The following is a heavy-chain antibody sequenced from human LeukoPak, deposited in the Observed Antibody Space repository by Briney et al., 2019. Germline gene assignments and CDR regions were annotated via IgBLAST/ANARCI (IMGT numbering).Heavy chain of an antibody. CDR2: IYHSGTT. Sequence: SETLSFTCTVSAYSISNGFVWGWIRQPPGKGLEWIASIYHSGTTYYNPSLKSRVTMSVDKSKNHFSLRLTSVTAADTAVYYCARLSAAVHLGAFDLWGQGTMVTVSS. V-gene: IGHV4-38-2*02. CDR1: AYSISNGFV. D-gene: IGHD3-3*01. CDR3: ARLSAAVHLGAFDL. J-gene: IGHJ3*01.